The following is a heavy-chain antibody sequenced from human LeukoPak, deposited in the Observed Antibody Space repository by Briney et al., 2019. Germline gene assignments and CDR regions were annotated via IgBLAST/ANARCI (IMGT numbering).Heavy chain of an antibody. J-gene: IGHJ4*02. Sequence: PSETLSLTCAVSGDSISNFYWSWIRQPPGKGLEWIGYIYYSGSTNYNPSLKSRVTISVDTSKNQFSLKLSSVTAADTAVYYCAREDSSGYTLGYWGQGTLVTVSS. D-gene: IGHD3-22*01. CDR3: AREDSSGYTLGY. V-gene: IGHV4-59*01. CDR1: GDSISNFY. CDR2: IYYSGST.